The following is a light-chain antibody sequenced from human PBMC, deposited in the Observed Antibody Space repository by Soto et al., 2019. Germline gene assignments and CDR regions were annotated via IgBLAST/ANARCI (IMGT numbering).Light chain of an antibody. J-gene: IGKJ2*01. Sequence: IQMTQSPSTLSASVGDRVTITCRASQSISSWLAWYQQKPGKAPKLLIYKASSLESGVPSRFSGSGSGTEFTLTISSRQPDDFATHHCHQDNSLHSFGQAPKLEMK. CDR1: QSISSW. CDR3: HQDNSLHS. CDR2: KAS. V-gene: IGKV1-5*03.